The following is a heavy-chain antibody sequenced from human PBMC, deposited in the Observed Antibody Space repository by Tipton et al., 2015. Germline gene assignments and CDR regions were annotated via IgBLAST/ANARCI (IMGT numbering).Heavy chain of an antibody. J-gene: IGHJ4*02. Sequence: TLSLTCDVSGYSISSGYSWSWTRQPPGKGLEWIGSFFHSGNTFHNPSLRSRFIISVNTSKNQLSLTVTSVTAADTAVYYCARSRYTVTPDSWGQRTLVTVSS. CDR3: ARSRYTVTPDS. CDR2: FFHSGNT. D-gene: IGHD4-17*01. CDR1: GYSISSGYS. V-gene: IGHV4-38-2*01.